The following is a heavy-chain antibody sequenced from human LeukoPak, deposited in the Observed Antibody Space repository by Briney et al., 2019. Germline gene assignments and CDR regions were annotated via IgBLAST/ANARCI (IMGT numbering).Heavy chain of an antibody. V-gene: IGHV3-23*01. CDR2: ISGSGGST. Sequence: PGGSLTLSCAASGFTFSSYAMSWVRQAPGKGLEWVSAISGSGGSTYYADSVKGRFTISRDNSKNSLYLQMNSLRAEDTAVYYCAKVLHYYYDSSGYYYWGQGTLVTVSS. J-gene: IGHJ4*02. CDR3: AKVLHYYYDSSGYYY. CDR1: GFTFSSYA. D-gene: IGHD3-22*01.